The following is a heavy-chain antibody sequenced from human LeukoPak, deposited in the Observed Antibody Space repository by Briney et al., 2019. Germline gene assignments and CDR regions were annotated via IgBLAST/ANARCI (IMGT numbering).Heavy chain of an antibody. V-gene: IGHV3-23*01. CDR2: ISGSGGST. CDR3: AKDYYYDSSGYYDY. D-gene: IGHD3-22*01. J-gene: IGHJ4*02. CDR1: GFTFSSYA. Sequence: GRSLRLSCAASGFTFSSYAMSLVRQAPGKGLEWVSVISGSGGSTYYADSVKGRFTISRDNSKNTLYLQMSSLRAEDTAVYSCAKDYYYDSSGYYDYWGQGTLVTVSS.